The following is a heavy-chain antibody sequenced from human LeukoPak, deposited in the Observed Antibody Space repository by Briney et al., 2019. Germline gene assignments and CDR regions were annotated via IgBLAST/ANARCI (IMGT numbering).Heavy chain of an antibody. CDR1: GYTLTELS. CDR2: FDPEDGET. Sequence: VASVKVSCKVSGYTLTELSMHWVQQAPGKGLEWMGGFDPEDGETIYAQKFQGRVTMTEDTSTDTAYMELSSLRSEDTAVYYCATGPGGLRAFDIWGQGTMVTVSS. V-gene: IGHV1-24*01. J-gene: IGHJ3*02. CDR3: ATGPGGLRAFDI. D-gene: IGHD5-12*01.